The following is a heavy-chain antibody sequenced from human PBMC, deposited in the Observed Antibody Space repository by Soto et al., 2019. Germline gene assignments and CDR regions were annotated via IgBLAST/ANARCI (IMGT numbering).Heavy chain of an antibody. D-gene: IGHD2-2*01. V-gene: IGHV3-30*18. CDR3: AKDQGLRSRDGVNPDY. Sequence: QVQLVESGGGVVQPGRSLRLSCAASGFTFNNYGMHWVRQAPGKGLDWVALISYDGSINYYADSVKGRFTISRDNFKNTLYLQMNSLRTADTAVYYCAKDQGLRSRDGVNPDYWGQGTLVTVSS. CDR1: GFTFNNYG. CDR2: ISYDGSIN. J-gene: IGHJ4*02.